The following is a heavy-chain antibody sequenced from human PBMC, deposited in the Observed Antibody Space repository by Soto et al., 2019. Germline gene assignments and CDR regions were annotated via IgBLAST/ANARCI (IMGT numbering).Heavy chain of an antibody. J-gene: IGHJ4*02. V-gene: IGHV3-23*01. CDR2: ISPTGDAT. D-gene: IGHD2-2*01. Sequence: EVQLLESGGGLEQPGNSLGLSCAASGFTFAHFGMSWIRQVPGKGLEWVSMISPTGDATYYADAVKGRFTISRDNSDNTFHLQMDSLRAEDTAVYYCQIDPRMPLDSWAQGALVTVSS. CDR3: QIDPRMPLDS. CDR1: GFTFAHFG.